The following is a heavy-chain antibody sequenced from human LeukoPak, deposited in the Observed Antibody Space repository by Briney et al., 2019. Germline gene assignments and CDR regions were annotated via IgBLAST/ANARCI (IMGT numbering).Heavy chain of an antibody. CDR2: ISGSDDGT. D-gene: IGHD6-6*01. CDR1: GFTFSSCG. J-gene: IGHJ4*02. Sequence: GGSLRLSCAASGFTFSSCGMTWVRQAPGKGLEWVSSISGSDDGTYYADSVKGRFTISRDNSKNTLYLQMNSLRAEDTAVYYCARRGPIYSSSPGNYFDYWGQGTLVTVSS. CDR3: ARRGPIYSSSPGNYFDY. V-gene: IGHV3-23*01.